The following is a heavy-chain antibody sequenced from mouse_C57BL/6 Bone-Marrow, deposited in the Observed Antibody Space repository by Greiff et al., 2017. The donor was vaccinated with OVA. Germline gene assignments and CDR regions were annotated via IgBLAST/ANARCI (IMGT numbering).Heavy chain of an antibody. CDR3: ARALLPRRFAY. CDR2: ISYDGSN. CDR1: GYSITSGYY. V-gene: IGHV3-6*01. D-gene: IGHD1-1*01. J-gene: IGHJ3*01. Sequence: EVKLMESGPGLVKPSQSLSLTCSVTGYSITSGYYWNWIRQFPGNKLEWMGYISYDGSNNYNPSLKNRISITRDTSKNQFFLKLNSVTTEDTATYYCARALLPRRFAYWGQGTLVTVSA.